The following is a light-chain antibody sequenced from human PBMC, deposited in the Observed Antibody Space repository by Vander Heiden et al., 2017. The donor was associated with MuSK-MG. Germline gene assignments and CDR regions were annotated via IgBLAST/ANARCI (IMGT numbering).Light chain of an antibody. V-gene: IGKV3-15*01. Sequence: EIVMTQSPATLSVSPGEKVTLSCRASQSISSKLAWFQQKPGQAPRLLIYGASTRATGFPARFSGSGSGTEFTLTISSLQSEDFAVYYCQQYTNWPLTFGGGTKVEIK. CDR3: QQYTNWPLT. J-gene: IGKJ4*01. CDR2: GAS. CDR1: QSISSK.